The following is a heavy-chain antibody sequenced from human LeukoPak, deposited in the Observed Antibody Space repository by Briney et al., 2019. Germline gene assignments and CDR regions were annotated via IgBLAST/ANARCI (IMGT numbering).Heavy chain of an antibody. D-gene: IGHD3-22*01. J-gene: IGHJ6*04. V-gene: IGHV4-59*12. CDR1: GGSISSYY. CDR3: ARCAYYYYDSSGYHMDV. CDR2: IYYSGST. Sequence: SETLSLTCTVSGGSISSYYWSWIRQPPGKGLEWIGYIYYSGSTNYNPSLKSRVTISVDTSKNQFSLKLSSVTAADTAVYYCARCAYYYYDSSGYHMDVWGKGTTVTVSS.